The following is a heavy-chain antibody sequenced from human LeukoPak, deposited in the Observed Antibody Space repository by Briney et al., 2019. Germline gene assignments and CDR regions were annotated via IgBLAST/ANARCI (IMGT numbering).Heavy chain of an antibody. CDR3: ARGRRYYDSSGYFSGVAWFDP. D-gene: IGHD3-22*01. CDR1: GGSFSGYY. V-gene: IGHV4-34*01. Sequence: SETLSLTCAVYGGSFSGYYWSWIRQPPGKGLEWIGEINHSGSTNYNPSLKSRVTISVDTSKNQFSLKLSSVTAADTAVYYCARGRRYYDSSGYFSGVAWFDPWGQGTLVTVSS. CDR2: INHSGST. J-gene: IGHJ5*02.